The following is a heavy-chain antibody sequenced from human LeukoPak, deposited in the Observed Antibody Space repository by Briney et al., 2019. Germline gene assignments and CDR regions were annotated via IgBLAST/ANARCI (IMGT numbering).Heavy chain of an antibody. J-gene: IGHJ4*02. CDR3: AKDRDSYGLYYFDY. CDR1: GFTFSNYG. V-gene: IGHV3-30*18. Sequence: GGSLRLSCAASGFTFSNYGMHWVHQAPGKGLEWVAVISYDGSNKNYGDSVKGRFTISRDNSKNTLYLQMNSLRAEDTAVYYCAKDRDSYGLYYFDYWGQGTLVTVSS. CDR2: ISYDGSNK. D-gene: IGHD5-18*01.